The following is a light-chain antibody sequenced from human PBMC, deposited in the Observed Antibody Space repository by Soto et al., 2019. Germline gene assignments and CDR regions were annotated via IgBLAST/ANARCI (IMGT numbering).Light chain of an antibody. CDR1: QSVSSN. Sequence: EVVMTQSPATLSVSPGERATLSCRASQSVSSNLAWYQQKPGQAPRLLIYGASTRATGIPARFSGSGSGTDFTLTISSLEPEDFAVYYCQQRSNWRFGQGTRLEIK. J-gene: IGKJ5*01. V-gene: IGKV3-11*01. CDR3: QQRSNWR. CDR2: GAS.